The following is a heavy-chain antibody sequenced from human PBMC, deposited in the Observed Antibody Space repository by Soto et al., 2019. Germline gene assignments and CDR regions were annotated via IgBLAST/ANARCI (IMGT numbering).Heavy chain of an antibody. CDR1: GFTFSSYD. Sequence: QVQLVESGGGVVQPGRSLRLSCAASGFTFSSYDMHWVRQAPGKGLEWVAVIRYDESNKYYADSVKGRFTISRDRSKHTLYLQMNSLRAEDTAVYYCARASGDPYYHFDYWGQVTLVTVSS. CDR3: ARASGDPYYHFDY. J-gene: IGHJ4*02. V-gene: IGHV3-33*01. CDR2: IRYDESNK. D-gene: IGHD2-21*01.